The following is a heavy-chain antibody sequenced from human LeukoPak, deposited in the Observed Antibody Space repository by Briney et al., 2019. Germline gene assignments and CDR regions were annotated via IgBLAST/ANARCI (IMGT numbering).Heavy chain of an antibody. CDR1: GGSISSYY. D-gene: IGHD3-3*01. CDR2: IYYSGST. Sequence: SETLSLTCTVSGGSISSYYWSWIRQPPGKGLEWIGYIYYSGSTNYNPSLKSRVTISVDTSKNQFSLKLSSVTAADTAVYYCASGNTYYDFWSGHPGAFDIWGQGTMVTVSS. J-gene: IGHJ3*02. V-gene: IGHV4-59*01. CDR3: ASGNTYYDFWSGHPGAFDI.